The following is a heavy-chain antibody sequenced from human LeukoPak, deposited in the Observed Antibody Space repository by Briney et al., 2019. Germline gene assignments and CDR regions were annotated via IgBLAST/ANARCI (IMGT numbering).Heavy chain of an antibody. V-gene: IGHV4-39*07. CDR1: GGSISSSSYY. CDR3: ARGTLSSLYNFDY. D-gene: IGHD3-16*01. Sequence: SETLSLTCTVSGGSISSSSYYWGWIRQPPGKGLEWIGSIYYSGSTYYNPSLKSRVTISVDTSKNQFSLKLSSVTAADTAVYYCARGTLSSLYNFDYWGQGTLVTVSS. CDR2: IYYSGST. J-gene: IGHJ4*02.